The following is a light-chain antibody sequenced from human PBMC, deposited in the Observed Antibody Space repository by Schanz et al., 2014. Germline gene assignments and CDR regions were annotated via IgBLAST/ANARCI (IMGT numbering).Light chain of an antibody. CDR2: EGS. CDR1: SSDVGSYNL. CDR3: CSFVGSWV. J-gene: IGLJ3*02. V-gene: IGLV2-23*01. Sequence: QSALTQPASVSGSPGQSITISCTGTSSDVGSYNLVSWYQHHPGKAPKLMIYEGSKRPSGVSNRFSGSGSGNTASLTISGLQGEDEADYYCCSFVGSWVFGGGTQLTVL.